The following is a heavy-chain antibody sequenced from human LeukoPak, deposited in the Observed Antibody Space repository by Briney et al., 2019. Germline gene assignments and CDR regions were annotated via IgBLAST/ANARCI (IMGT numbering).Heavy chain of an antibody. CDR1: GFTFSSYG. CDR2: ISNDGSKK. J-gene: IGHJ4*02. Sequence: GGSLRLSCAASGFTFSSYGMHWVRQAPGKGLDWVAVISNDGSKKYYADSVKGRFTISRDNSKNTLSLQVSSLRTEDTAVYYCTKDRYSYAFEYSDSWGQGTLVTVSS. V-gene: IGHV3-30*18. CDR3: TKDRYSYAFEYSDS. D-gene: IGHD5-18*01.